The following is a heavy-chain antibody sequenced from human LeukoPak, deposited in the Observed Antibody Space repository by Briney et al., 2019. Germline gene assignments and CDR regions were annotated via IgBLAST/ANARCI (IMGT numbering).Heavy chain of an antibody. Sequence: SETLSLTCAVYGGSFSDYYWSWIRQPPGKGLEWIGEINHSGSTNYNPSLKSRVTISVDTSKKQFSLKLSSVTAADTAVYYCARNHGSGRGEWFDPWGQGTLVTVSS. D-gene: IGHD3-10*01. J-gene: IGHJ5*02. CDR2: INHSGST. CDR1: GGSFSDYY. CDR3: ARNHGSGRGEWFDP. V-gene: IGHV4-34*01.